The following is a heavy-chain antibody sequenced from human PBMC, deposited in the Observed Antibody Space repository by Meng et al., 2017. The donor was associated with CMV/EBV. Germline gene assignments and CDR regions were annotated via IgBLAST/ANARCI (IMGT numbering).Heavy chain of an antibody. CDR2: IYYSGST. V-gene: IGHV4-39*07. CDR1: GGSISSSSYY. J-gene: IGHJ4*02. CDR3: ARDSSRWVTKYYFDY. D-gene: IGHD4-17*01. Sequence: QLQRQESGPGLVQPSETLSLTCTVSGGSISSSSYYWGWIRQPPGKGLEWIGSIYYSGSTYYNPSLKSRVTISVDTSKNQFSLKLSSVTAADTAVYYCARDSSRWVTKYYFDYWGQGTLVTVSS.